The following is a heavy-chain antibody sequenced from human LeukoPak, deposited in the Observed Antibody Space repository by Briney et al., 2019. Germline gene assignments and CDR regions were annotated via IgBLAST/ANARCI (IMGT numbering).Heavy chain of an antibody. CDR1: GGSFSSYY. CDR2: IYYSGST. V-gene: IGHV4-39*01. J-gene: IGHJ5*02. CDR3: ARGYCSGGSCYSLGSSWFDP. Sequence: SETLSLTCAVYGGSFSSYYWGWIRQPPGKGLEWIGSIYYSGSTYYNPSLKSRVTISVDTSKNQFSLKLSSVTAADTAVYYCARGYCSGGSCYSLGSSWFDPWGQGTLVTVSS. D-gene: IGHD2-15*01.